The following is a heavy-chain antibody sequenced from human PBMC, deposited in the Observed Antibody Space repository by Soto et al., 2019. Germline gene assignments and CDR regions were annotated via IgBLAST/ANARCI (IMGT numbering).Heavy chain of an antibody. J-gene: IGHJ4*02. V-gene: IGHV3-33*01. CDR2: IWYDGSNK. CDR3: ARDRQWLVDY. D-gene: IGHD6-19*01. CDR1: GFTFSSYG. Sequence: QVQLVESGGGVVQPGRSLRLSCAARGFTFSSYGMHWVRQAPGKGREWVAVIWYDGSNKYYADSVKGRFTISRDNSKNTLYLQMNSLRAEDTAVYYCARDRQWLVDYWGQGTLVTVSS.